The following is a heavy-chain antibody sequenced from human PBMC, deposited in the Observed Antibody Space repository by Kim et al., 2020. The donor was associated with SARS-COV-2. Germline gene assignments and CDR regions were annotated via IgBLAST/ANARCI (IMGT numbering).Heavy chain of an antibody. CDR1: GYTFTKYS. CDR3: AREGRIVIAAPTPWAASGLDA. D-gene: IGHD2-15*01. J-gene: IGHJ6*02. Sequence: ASVKVSCKTSGYTFTKYSIQWVRQAPGQRPEWLGWINAVTGHTKFSQKFQGRITITMDTSASTAYMELSSLRSEDTAVYHCAREGRIVIAAPTPWAASGLDAWGPGATVTVSS. CDR2: INAVTGHT. V-gene: IGHV1-3*01.